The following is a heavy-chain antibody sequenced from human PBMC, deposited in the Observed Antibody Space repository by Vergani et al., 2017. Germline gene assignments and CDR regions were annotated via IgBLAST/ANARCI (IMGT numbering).Heavy chain of an antibody. Sequence: EVQLVESGGGLVQPGGSLRLSCAASGFTFSSYWMSWVRQAPGKGLEWVANINQDGSEKYYVDSVKGRFTIPRDNAKNSLYLQMNSLRAEDTAVYYCARAPADFFGANDAFDIWGQGTMVTVSS. D-gene: IGHD3-10*01. CDR3: ARAPADFFGANDAFDI. CDR1: GFTFSSYW. CDR2: INQDGSEK. V-gene: IGHV3-7*01. J-gene: IGHJ3*02.